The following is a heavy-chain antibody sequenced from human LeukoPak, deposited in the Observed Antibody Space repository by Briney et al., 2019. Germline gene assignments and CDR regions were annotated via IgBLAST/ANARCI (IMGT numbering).Heavy chain of an antibody. D-gene: IGHD3-22*01. V-gene: IGHV4-4*02. CDR2: IYNTGST. J-gene: IGHJ4*02. Sequence: KASETLSLTCVVSGGSISSGNWWSWVRQPPDKGLEWIGEIYNTGSTNYNPSLKSRVTISVDKSKHQFSLKLTSVTAADTAVYYCAGYYFANSAYRFDFWGQGALVTVSS. CDR3: AGYYFANSAYRFDF. CDR1: GGSISSGNW.